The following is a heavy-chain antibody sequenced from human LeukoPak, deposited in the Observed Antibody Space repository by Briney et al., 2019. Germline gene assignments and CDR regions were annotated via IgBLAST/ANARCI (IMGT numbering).Heavy chain of an antibody. D-gene: IGHD6-19*01. J-gene: IGHJ4*02. CDR2: ISSSGSNI. CDR1: GFTFSDYY. V-gene: IGHV3-11*04. CDR3: ARGIDTSGWYDFDY. Sequence: GGSLRLSCAASGFTFSDYYMSWIRQAPGKGLEGVSYISSSGSNIYSADSVKGGFTISRDNAKNSLYLQMNSLRAEDTAVYYCARGIDTSGWYDFDYWGQGTLVTVSS.